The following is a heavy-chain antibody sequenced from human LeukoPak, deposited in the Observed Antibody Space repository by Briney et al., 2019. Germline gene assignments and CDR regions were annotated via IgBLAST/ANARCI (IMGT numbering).Heavy chain of an antibody. CDR1: GFTFSSYA. V-gene: IGHV3-23*01. Sequence: GGSLRLSCAASGFTFSSYAMSWVRQAPGKGLEWVSGISGSGGRTDSADSVKGRFIISRDNSKNTLYLQMNSLRAEDKAVYYCAKSPNYYDSSGLDYWGQGTLVTVSS. CDR2: ISGSGGRT. J-gene: IGHJ4*02. CDR3: AKSPNYYDSSGLDY. D-gene: IGHD3-22*01.